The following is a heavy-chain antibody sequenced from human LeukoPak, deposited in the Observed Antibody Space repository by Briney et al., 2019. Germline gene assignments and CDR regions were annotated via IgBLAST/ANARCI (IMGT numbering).Heavy chain of an antibody. CDR3: ARITYYDFWSAYYYYMDV. D-gene: IGHD3-3*01. J-gene: IGHJ6*03. Sequence: AGGSLRLSCAASGFTFSSYWMSWVRQAPGKGLEWVANIKQDGSEKYYVDSVKGRFTISRDNAKNSLYLQMNSLRAEDTAVYYCARITYYDFWSAYYYYMDVWGKGTTVTVSS. CDR1: GFTFSSYW. V-gene: IGHV3-7*01. CDR2: IKQDGSEK.